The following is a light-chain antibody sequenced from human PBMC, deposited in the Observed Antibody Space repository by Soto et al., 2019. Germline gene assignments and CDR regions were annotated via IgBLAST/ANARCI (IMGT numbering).Light chain of an antibody. J-gene: IGKJ2*01. CDR2: GAS. Sequence: QSPGTLSLSPGETATLSFRASQSLNSDYLAWYQQIPGQAPRVLIYGASTRAAGIPDRFSGSGSGTDFTLTITRLEPEDFAVYYCQQFGNSRYTFGQGTKVDI. V-gene: IGKV3-20*01. CDR1: QSLNSDY. CDR3: QQFGNSRYT.